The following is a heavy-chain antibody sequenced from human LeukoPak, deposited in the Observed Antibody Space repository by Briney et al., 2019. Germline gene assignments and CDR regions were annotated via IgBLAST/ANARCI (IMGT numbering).Heavy chain of an antibody. CDR2: IIPIFGTA. CDR3: ARKRAYCGGDCYSPLDY. CDR1: GGTFSSYA. V-gene: IGHV1-69*13. D-gene: IGHD2-21*02. J-gene: IGHJ4*02. Sequence: ASVKVSCKASGGTFSSYAISWVRQAPGQGLEWMGGIIPIFGTANYAQKFQGRVTITADESTSTAYMELSSLRSEDTAVYYCARKRAYCGGDCYSPLDYWGQGTLVTVSS.